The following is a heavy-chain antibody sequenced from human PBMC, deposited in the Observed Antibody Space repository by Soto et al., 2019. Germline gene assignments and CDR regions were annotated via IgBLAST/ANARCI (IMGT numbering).Heavy chain of an antibody. V-gene: IGHV4-39*02. Sequence: QLQLQESGPGLVKPSETLSLTCTVSGGSISSSSYYWGWIRQPPGKGLEWIGSIYYSGSTYYNPSLKSRVTISVDTSKNQFSLKLSSVTAADTAVYYCAREELRSSWYRRGQDNWFDPWGQGTLVTVSS. CDR2: IYYSGST. CDR1: GGSISSSSYY. J-gene: IGHJ5*02. CDR3: AREELRSSWYRRGQDNWFDP. D-gene: IGHD6-13*01.